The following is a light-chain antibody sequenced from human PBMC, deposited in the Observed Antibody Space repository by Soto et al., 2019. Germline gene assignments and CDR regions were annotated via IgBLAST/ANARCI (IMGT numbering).Light chain of an antibody. Sequence: EIVMTQSPATLSVSPGERATLSCRASQSVSSNLAWYQQKPGQAPRLLVYGASTRATGIPARCSGSGSGTEVTPTISSLQSEDFAVYYCQQYNNWITFGQGTRLEIK. CDR2: GAS. CDR1: QSVSSN. V-gene: IGKV3-15*01. CDR3: QQYNNWIT. J-gene: IGKJ5*01.